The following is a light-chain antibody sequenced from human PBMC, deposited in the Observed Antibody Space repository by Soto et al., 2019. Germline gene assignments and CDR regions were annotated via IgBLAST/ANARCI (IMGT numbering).Light chain of an antibody. Sequence: QSALTQPASVSGSPGQSITISCTGTSSDVGGYNYVSWYQQHPGKAPKLMIYDVSNRPSGVSNRFSGSKSGNTASLTISGLQAEDEADYSCSSYTSSSTVVFGGGPSSPS. CDR1: SSDVGGYNY. CDR3: SSYTSSSTVV. CDR2: DVS. J-gene: IGLJ2*01. V-gene: IGLV2-14*01.